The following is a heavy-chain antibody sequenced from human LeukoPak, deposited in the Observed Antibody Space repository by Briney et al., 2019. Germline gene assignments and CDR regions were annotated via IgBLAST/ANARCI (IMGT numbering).Heavy chain of an antibody. J-gene: IGHJ4*02. D-gene: IGHD3-10*01. Sequence: PSETLSLTCTVSGGSISSYYWSWIRQPAGKGLEWIGRIYTSGSTDYNPSLKSRVTISFDTSKNQFSLKLSSVTAADTAVYYCARERSGSYDEHFDYWGQGTLVTVSS. CDR1: GGSISSYY. CDR3: ARERSGSYDEHFDY. V-gene: IGHV4-4*07. CDR2: IYTSGST.